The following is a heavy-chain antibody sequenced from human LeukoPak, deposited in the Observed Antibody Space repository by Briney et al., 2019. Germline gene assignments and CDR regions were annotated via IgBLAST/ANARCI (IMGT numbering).Heavy chain of an antibody. CDR3: ARARNALLWFGEFP. V-gene: IGHV3-21*01. CDR2: ISSSSSYI. Sequence: GGSLRLSCAASGFTFSSYSMNWVRQAPGKGLEWVSSISSSSSYIYYADSVKGRFTISRDNAKNSLYLQMNSLRAEDTAVYYCARARNALLWFGEFPWGQGTLVTVSS. J-gene: IGHJ5*02. CDR1: GFTFSSYS. D-gene: IGHD3-10*01.